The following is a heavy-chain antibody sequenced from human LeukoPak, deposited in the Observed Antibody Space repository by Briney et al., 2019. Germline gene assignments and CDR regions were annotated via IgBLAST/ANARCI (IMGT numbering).Heavy chain of an antibody. CDR1: GFTFSSYA. J-gene: IGHJ4*02. CDR2: ISYDGSNK. V-gene: IGHV3-30-3*01. CDR3: ARPGCSSTSCSITRWYFDY. D-gene: IGHD2-2*01. Sequence: GGSLRLSCAASGFTFSSYAMHWVRKAPGKGMEWVAVISYDGSNKYYADSVKGRFTISRDNSKNTLYLQMNSLRAEDTAVYYCARPGCSSTSCSITRWYFDYWGQGTLVTVSS.